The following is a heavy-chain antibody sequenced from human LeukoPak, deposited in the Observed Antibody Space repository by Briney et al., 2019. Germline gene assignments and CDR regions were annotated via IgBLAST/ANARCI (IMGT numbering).Heavy chain of an antibody. D-gene: IGHD3-10*01. J-gene: IGHJ5*02. CDR3: AREYYGSGSYYEWFDP. CDR2: IYYSGST. CDR1: GGSISSGDYY. Sequence: ASETLSLTCIVSGGSISSGDYYWSWIRQPPGKGLEWIGYIYYSGSTYYNPSLKSRVTMSVDTSKNQFSLKLSSVTAADTAVYYCAREYYGSGSYYEWFDPWGQGTLVTVSS. V-gene: IGHV4-30-4*01.